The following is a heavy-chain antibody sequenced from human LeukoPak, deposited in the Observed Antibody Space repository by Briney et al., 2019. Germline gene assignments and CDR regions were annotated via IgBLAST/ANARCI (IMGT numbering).Heavy chain of an antibody. J-gene: IGHJ6*03. D-gene: IGHD2-2*01. CDR1: GFTFDDYG. CDR3: AREGSASPYYYYYMDV. V-gene: IGHV3-20*04. Sequence: GSLRLSCAASGFTFDDYGMSWVRQAPGKGLEWVSGINWNGGSTGYADSVKGRFTISRDNAKNSLYLQMNSLRAEDTALYYCAREGSASPYYYYYMDVWGKGTTVTVSS. CDR2: INWNGGST.